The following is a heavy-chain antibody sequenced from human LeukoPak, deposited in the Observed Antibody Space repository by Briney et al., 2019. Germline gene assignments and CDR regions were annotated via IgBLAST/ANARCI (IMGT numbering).Heavy chain of an antibody. CDR3: ARMKCSGGSCYSNY. J-gene: IGHJ4*02. Sequence: ASVKVSCKASGYTFTSYAMNWVRQAPGQGLEWMGWINTNTGNPTYAQGFTGRFVFSLDTSVSTAYLQISSLKAEDTALYYCARMKCSGGSCYSNYWGQGTLVTVSS. V-gene: IGHV7-4-1*02. CDR1: GYTFTSYA. D-gene: IGHD2-15*01. CDR2: INTNTGNP.